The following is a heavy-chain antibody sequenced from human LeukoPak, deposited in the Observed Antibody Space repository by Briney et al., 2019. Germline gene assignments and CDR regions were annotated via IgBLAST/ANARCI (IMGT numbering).Heavy chain of an antibody. CDR3: ARDRGGTGDFDY. D-gene: IGHD1-1*01. V-gene: IGHV1-3*01. J-gene: IGHJ4*02. CDR1: GYTFTSYA. CDR2: INAGNGDT. Sequence: ASVKVSCKASGYTFTSYAMHWVRRAPGQRLEWMGWINAGNGDTKYSQRFQGRVTIARDTSASTAYMELSSLRSEDTAVYYCARDRGGTGDFDYWGQGTLVTVSS.